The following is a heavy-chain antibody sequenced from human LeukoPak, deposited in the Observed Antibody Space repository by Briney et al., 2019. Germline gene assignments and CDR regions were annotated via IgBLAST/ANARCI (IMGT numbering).Heavy chain of an antibody. D-gene: IGHD3-3*01. V-gene: IGHV3-30*04. CDR3: ARTVRYYDFWSGYFSYFDY. CDR1: GFTFSSYA. Sequence: GGSLRLSCAASGFTFSSYAMHWVRQAPGKGLEWVAVISYDGSNKYYADSVKGRFTISRDDSKNTLYLQMNSLRAEDTAVYYCARTVRYYDFWSGYFSYFDYWGQGTLVTVSS. CDR2: ISYDGSNK. J-gene: IGHJ4*02.